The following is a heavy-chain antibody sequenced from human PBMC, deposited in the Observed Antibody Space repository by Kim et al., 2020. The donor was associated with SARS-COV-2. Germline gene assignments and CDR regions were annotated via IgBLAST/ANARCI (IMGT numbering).Heavy chain of an antibody. J-gene: IGHJ4*02. V-gene: IGHV5-51*01. CDR3: ARRYYDSSGFEYFDY. D-gene: IGHD3-22*01. Sequence: SPSFQAKVTFSADKSINSAYMQWSSLRASDTAMYYCARRYYDSSGFEYFDYWGQGTLVTVSS.